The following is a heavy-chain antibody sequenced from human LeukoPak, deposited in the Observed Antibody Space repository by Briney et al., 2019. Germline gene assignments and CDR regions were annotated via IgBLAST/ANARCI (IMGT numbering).Heavy chain of an antibody. CDR1: GGSISSYY. J-gene: IGHJ4*02. CDR2: ISYSGTT. V-gene: IGHV4-59*01. D-gene: IGHD1-26*01. Sequence: PSETLSLTCTVSGGSISSYYWSWIRQPPGKGLEWIGYISYSGTTNYNPSLKSRVTISVDTSKNQFSLKLSSVTAADTAVYYCARAGRVGATQGFDYWGQGTLVTVSS. CDR3: ARAGRVGATQGFDY.